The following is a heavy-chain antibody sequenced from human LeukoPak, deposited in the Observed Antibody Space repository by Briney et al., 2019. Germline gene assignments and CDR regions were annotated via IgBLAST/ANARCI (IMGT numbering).Heavy chain of an antibody. V-gene: IGHV1-18*01. CDR1: GYRFYNYG. CDR2: ISAYTGKT. CDR3: VRDFPTVSLRHFEF. Sequence: ASVKVSCQVSGYRFYNYGISWVRQVPGQGLEWVAWISAYTGKTDSAQKVQGRVTLTTDTSTSTAYMELRSLTSDDTAMYYCVRDFPTVSLRHFEFWGQGTLVTVSS. J-gene: IGHJ1*01.